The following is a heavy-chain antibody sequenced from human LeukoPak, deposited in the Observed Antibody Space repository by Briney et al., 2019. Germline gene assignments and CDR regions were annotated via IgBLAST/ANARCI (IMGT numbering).Heavy chain of an antibody. J-gene: IGHJ4*02. CDR1: GGSISSGSYY. V-gene: IGHV4-61*02. Sequence: PSQTLSLTCTVSGGSISSGSYYWSWIRQPAGKGLEWIGRIYTSGSTNYNPSLKSRVTISVDTSKNQFSLKLSSETAADTAVYYCARASYSSGWYFDYWGQGTLVTVSS. CDR3: ARASYSSGWYFDY. D-gene: IGHD6-19*01. CDR2: IYTSGST.